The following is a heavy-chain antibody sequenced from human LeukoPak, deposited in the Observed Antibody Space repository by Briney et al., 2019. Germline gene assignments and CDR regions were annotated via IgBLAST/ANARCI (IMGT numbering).Heavy chain of an antibody. CDR1: GGSICSYY. CDR3: ARAGYCSGGSCYPWRWFDP. J-gene: IGHJ5*02. V-gene: IGHV4-59*01. D-gene: IGHD2-15*01. CDR2: IYYSGST. Sequence: SETLSLTCTVSGGSICSYYWSWIRQPPGKGLEWIGYIYYSGSTNYNPSLKSRVTISVDTSKNQFSLKLSSVTAADTAVYYCARAGYCSGGSCYPWRWFDPWGQGTLVTVSS.